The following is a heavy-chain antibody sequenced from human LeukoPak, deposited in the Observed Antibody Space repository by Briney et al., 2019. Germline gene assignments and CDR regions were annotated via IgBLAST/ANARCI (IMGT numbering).Heavy chain of an antibody. CDR1: GFTFTSSA. J-gene: IGHJ3*02. V-gene: IGHV1-58*01. D-gene: IGHD6-19*01. CDR2: IVVGSGNT. CDR3: AAGGIAVAPTTFDI. Sequence: SVKVSCKASGFTFTSSAVQWVRQARGQRLEWIGWIVVGSGNTNYAQKFQERVTITRDMSTSTAYMELSSLRSEDTAVYYCAAGGIAVAPTTFDIWGQGTMVTVSS.